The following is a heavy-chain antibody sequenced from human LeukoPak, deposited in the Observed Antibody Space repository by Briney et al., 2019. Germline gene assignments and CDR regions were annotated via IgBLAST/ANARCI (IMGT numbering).Heavy chain of an antibody. D-gene: IGHD3-22*01. V-gene: IGHV1-46*01. Sequence: ASVKVSCKASGYTFTSYGISWVRQAPGQGLEWMGIINPSGGSTSYAQKFQGRVTMTRDMSTSTVYMELSSLRSEDTAVYYCARMAWEYYYDSSGYRGAFDIWGQGTMVTVSS. CDR2: INPSGGST. CDR3: ARMAWEYYYDSSGYRGAFDI. J-gene: IGHJ3*02. CDR1: GYTFTSYG.